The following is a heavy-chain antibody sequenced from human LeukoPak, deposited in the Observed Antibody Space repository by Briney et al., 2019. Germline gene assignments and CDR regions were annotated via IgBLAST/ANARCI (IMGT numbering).Heavy chain of an antibody. CDR1: GFTFDDCA. D-gene: IGHD3-10*01. V-gene: IGHV3-9*03. CDR3: AKGLYGSGSYYHDAFDI. J-gene: IGHJ3*02. CDR2: ISWSSGSI. Sequence: GGSLRLSCAASGFTFDDCAMHWVRQAPGKGLEWVSSISWSSGSIGYADSVKGRFTISRDNAKNSLYLQMNSLRAEDMALYYCAKGLYGSGSYYHDAFDIWGQGTMVTVSS.